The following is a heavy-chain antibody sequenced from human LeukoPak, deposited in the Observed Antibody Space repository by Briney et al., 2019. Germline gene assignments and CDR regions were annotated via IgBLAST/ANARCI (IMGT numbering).Heavy chain of an antibody. D-gene: IGHD6-13*01. CDR2: IIPIFGTA. CDR3: ARTYTHSSWYYYNNDY. V-gene: IGHV1-69*05. Sequence: GASVKVSCKASGGTFSSYAISWVRQAPGQGLEWMGGIIPIFGTANYAQKFQGRVTVTTDTSTSTAYMELRSLRSDDTAVYYCARTYTHSSWYYYNNDYWGQGTLVTVSS. CDR1: GGTFSSYA. J-gene: IGHJ4*02.